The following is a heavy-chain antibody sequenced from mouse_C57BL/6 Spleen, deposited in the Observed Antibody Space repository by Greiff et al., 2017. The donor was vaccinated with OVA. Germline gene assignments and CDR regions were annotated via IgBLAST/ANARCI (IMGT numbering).Heavy chain of an antibody. CDR1: GYTFTSYW. CDR3: ARRDTTAMDY. J-gene: IGHJ4*01. Sequence: QVQLQPGAELVKPGASVKLSCKASGYTFTSYWMHWVKQRPGQGLEWIGMIHPNSGSTNYNEKFKSKATLTVDKSSSTAYMQLSSLTSEDSAVYYCARRDTTAMDYWGQGTSVTVSS. V-gene: IGHV1-64*01. D-gene: IGHD1-2*01. CDR2: IHPNSGST.